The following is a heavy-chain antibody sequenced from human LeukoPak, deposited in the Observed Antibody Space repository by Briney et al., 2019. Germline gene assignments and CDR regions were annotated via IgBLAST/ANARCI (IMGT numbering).Heavy chain of an antibody. J-gene: IGHJ4*02. CDR3: ARVDTVMAYYFDL. Sequence: SGGSLRLSCAASGFTVSTNCVTWVRQAPGKGLEWVSTDASGGTTYFTDSVMGRFTISRHNSRNTLYLQMDSLRAEDTAVYYCARVDTVMAYYFDLWGQGTLVTVSS. CDR2: DASGGTT. V-gene: IGHV3-53*04. D-gene: IGHD5-18*01. CDR1: GFTVSTNC.